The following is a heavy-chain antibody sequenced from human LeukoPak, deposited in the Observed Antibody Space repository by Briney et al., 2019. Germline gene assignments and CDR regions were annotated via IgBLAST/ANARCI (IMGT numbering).Heavy chain of an antibody. V-gene: IGHV4-34*01. CDR2: INHSGST. CDR1: GGSFSGYY. Sequence: PSETLSLTCAVYGGSFSGYYWSWIRQPPGKGLEWIGEINHSGSTNYNPSLEGRVTISVDTSKNQFSLKLSSVTAADTAVYYCARVVRIAVAGPSNDAFDIWGQGTMVTVSS. J-gene: IGHJ3*02. CDR3: ARVVRIAVAGPSNDAFDI. D-gene: IGHD6-19*01.